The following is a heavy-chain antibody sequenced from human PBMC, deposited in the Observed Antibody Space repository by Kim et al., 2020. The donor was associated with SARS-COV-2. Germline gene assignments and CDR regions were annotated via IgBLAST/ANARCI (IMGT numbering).Heavy chain of an antibody. J-gene: IGHJ3*02. D-gene: IGHD3-10*01. CDR1: GFTFSSYA. CDR3: ANPGGHGLWFGELLYETPSYAFDI. Sequence: GGSLRLSCAASGFTFSSYAMSWVRQAPGKGLEWVSAISGSGGSTYYADSVKGRFTISRDNSKNTLYLQMNSLRADDTAVYYCANPGGHGLWFGELLYETPSYAFDIWGQGTMVTVSS. CDR2: ISGSGGST. V-gene: IGHV3-23*01.